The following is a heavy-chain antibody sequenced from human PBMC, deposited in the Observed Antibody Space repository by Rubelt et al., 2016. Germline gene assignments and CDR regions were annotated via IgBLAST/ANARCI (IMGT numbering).Heavy chain of an antibody. CDR3: APIFVVPDYGMDV. D-gene: IGHD3-3*01. J-gene: IGHJ6*02. CDR1: GFTFSSYE. V-gene: IGHV3-48*03. CDR2: ISSSCSTI. Sequence: GGSLRLSFAASGFTFSSYELNWVRQAPGKGLVWVSSISSSCSTIYYADSVKGRFTISRDNAKNSLYLQMNSLRAEDTAVYYCAPIFVVPDYGMDVWGQGTTVTVSS.